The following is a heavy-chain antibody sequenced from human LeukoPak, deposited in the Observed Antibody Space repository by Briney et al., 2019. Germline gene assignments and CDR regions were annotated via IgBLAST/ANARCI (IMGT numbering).Heavy chain of an antibody. V-gene: IGHV3-74*01. Sequence: PTGGSLRLPCAASGFPFSSYWMPGVRHPPGKGLEWVSRIDNGGSYTSYADSVKGRFTISRDNAKNTLHLQMSSLRAEDTAVYYCARDLPISDSSGYYLDYWGQGAVVTVSS. J-gene: IGHJ4*02. CDR2: IDNGGSYT. CDR1: GFPFSSYW. D-gene: IGHD3-22*01. CDR3: ARDLPISDSSGYYLDY.